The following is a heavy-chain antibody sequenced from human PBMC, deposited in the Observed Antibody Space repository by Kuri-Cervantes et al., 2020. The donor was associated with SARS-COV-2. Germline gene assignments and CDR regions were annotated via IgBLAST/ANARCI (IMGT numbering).Heavy chain of an antibody. Sequence: ASVKVSCKASGYTFTGYYMHWVRQAPGQGLEWMGWINPNSGGTNYAQKFQGRVTMTRDTSISTAYMELSRLRSDDTAVYYCAREGVRYYDSSGYYYDYYYGMDVWGQGTTVTVSS. CDR1: GYTFTGYY. CDR2: INPNSGGT. V-gene: IGHV1-2*02. J-gene: IGHJ6*02. CDR3: AREGVRYYDSSGYYYDYYYGMDV. D-gene: IGHD3-22*01.